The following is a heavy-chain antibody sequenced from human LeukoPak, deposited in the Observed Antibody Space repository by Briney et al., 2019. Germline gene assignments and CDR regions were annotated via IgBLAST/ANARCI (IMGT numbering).Heavy chain of an antibody. CDR3: ARDLRSSGWYVFDH. V-gene: IGHV4-59*01. Sequence: SETLSLTCTVSGSGGSISNYYWSWIRQPPGKGLEWIGYIYYSGSTNHNPSLKSRVTMSVDTSKNQLSLKLSSVTAADTAVYYCARDLRSSGWYVFDHWGRGTLVTVPS. J-gene: IGHJ4*02. CDR1: GSGGSISNYY. D-gene: IGHD6-19*01. CDR2: IYYSGST.